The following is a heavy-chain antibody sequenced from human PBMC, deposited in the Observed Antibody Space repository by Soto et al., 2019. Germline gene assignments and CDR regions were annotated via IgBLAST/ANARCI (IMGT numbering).Heavy chain of an antibody. Sequence: EVQLVESGGGLVKPGGSLRLSCAASGFTFSSYRMNWVRQAPGKGLEWVSSISSSSSYIYYADSGKGRFTISRDNAKYSRHLQMNSLRAEDTAVDDCATIDWELDYCGQGTLVTVSS. CDR3: ATIDWELDY. D-gene: IGHD1-7*01. CDR1: GFTFSSYR. J-gene: IGHJ4*02. V-gene: IGHV3-21*01. CDR2: ISSSSSYI.